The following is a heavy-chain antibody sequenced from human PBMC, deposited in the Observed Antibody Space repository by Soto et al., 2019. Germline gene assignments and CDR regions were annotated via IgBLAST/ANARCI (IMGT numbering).Heavy chain of an antibody. CDR3: AQGYGYQFDY. D-gene: IGHD5-18*01. J-gene: IGHJ4*02. Sequence: PGGSLRLSCAASDSTFSNYAMRWVRLAPGKGLEWVSTMSSGGGTYYADSVEGRFTLSRDISKNTLYLQMNSLRAEDTAVYYCAQGYGYQFDYWGQGALVTVSS. CDR2: MSSGGGT. V-gene: IGHV3-23*01. CDR1: DSTFSNYA.